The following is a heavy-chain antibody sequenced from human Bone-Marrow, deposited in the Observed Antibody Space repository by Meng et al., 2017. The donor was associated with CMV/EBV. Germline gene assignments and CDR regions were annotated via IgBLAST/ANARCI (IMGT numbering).Heavy chain of an antibody. D-gene: IGHD3-10*01. CDR2: IIPILGIT. Sequence: SVKVSCKASGGTFSSYTISWVRQAPGQGLEWMGRIIPILGITNYAQKFQGRVTITADKSTSTAYMELSSLRSEDTAVYYCARVPMWGSGNYYPLDYWGQGTLVTVSS. CDR3: ARVPMWGSGNYYPLDY. CDR1: GGTFSSYT. J-gene: IGHJ4*02. V-gene: IGHV1-69*02.